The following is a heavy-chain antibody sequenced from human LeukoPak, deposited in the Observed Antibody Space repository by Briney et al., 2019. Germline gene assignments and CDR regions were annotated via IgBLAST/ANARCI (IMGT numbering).Heavy chain of an antibody. CDR1: GLTFSSYA. CDR2: IRYDGNNL. V-gene: IGHV3-30*02. D-gene: IGHD5-24*01. J-gene: IGHJ3*01. CDR3: AMKAVPRPRLHDAFDF. Sequence: PGGSLRLSCEASGLTFSSYAMHWVRQAPGKGLEWVAYIRYDGNNLYYTDSVKGRFTISRDNSKTTLYLQMNSLRADDTAVYYCAMKAVPRPRLHDAFDFWGQGTVVSVSS.